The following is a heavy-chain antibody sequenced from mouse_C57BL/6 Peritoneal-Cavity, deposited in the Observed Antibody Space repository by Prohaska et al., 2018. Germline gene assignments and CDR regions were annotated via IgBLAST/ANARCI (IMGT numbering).Heavy chain of an antibody. CDR2: IKSDGSAI. V-gene: IGHV11-2*01. CDR1: GFTFSGFW. Sequence: EVQLLETGGGLVQPGGSRGLYCEGSGFTFSGFWISCVLQTAGKTRNWIGYIKSDGSAINYAPYIKDRFTIFRDNDKRTLYLQMSNVRSEETATYFCMRYGNYWYFDVWGTGTTVTVSA. CDR3: MRYGNYWYFDV. J-gene: IGHJ1*03. D-gene: IGHD2-1*01.